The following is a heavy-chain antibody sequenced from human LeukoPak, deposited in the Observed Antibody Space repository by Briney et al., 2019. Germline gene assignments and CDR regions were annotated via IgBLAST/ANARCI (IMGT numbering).Heavy chain of an antibody. CDR1: GFTFSSYW. J-gene: IGHJ6*02. CDR3: AREDTRYSGSGNYYYYGMDD. V-gene: IGHV3-7*01. Sequence: PGGSLRLSCAASGFTFSSYWMSWVRQAPGKGLEWVANIKQDGSEKYYVDSVKGRFTISRDNAKNMLYLQMNSLRAEDTAVYYCAREDTRYSGSGNYYYYGMDDWGQGTTVTVSS. D-gene: IGHD3-10*01. CDR2: IKQDGSEK.